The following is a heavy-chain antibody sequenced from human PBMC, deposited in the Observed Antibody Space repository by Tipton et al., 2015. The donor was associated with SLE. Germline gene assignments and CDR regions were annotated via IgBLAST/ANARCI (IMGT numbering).Heavy chain of an antibody. J-gene: IGHJ3*02. CDR1: GDSISSHY. Sequence: TLSLTCTVSGDSISSHYWNWIRQPPGKGLEWIGYIYYSGSPNYNPSLKSRVTMSLDTSKNQFSLKLSSVTAADTAVYYCASAGHMTRGVRNPLDMWGQGTMVTVS. V-gene: IGHV4-59*11. CDR3: ASAGHMTRGVRNPLDM. D-gene: IGHD3-10*01. CDR2: IYYSGSP.